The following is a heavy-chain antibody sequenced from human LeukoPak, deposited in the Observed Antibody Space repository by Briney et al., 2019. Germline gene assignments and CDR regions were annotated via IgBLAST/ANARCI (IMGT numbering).Heavy chain of an antibody. CDR2: INPNSGGT. CDR3: ARDSYYYDSSGYSDY. Sequence: GASVKVSCKASGYTFTGYYVHWVRQAPGQGLEWMGWINPNSGGTNYAQKFQGRVTMTRDTSISTAYMELSRLRSDDTAVYYCARDSYYYDSSGYSDYWGQGTLVTVSS. D-gene: IGHD3-22*01. J-gene: IGHJ4*02. V-gene: IGHV1-2*02. CDR1: GYTFTGYY.